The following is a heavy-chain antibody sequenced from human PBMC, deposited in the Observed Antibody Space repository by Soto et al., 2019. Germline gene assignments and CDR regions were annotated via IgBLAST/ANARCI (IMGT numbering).Heavy chain of an antibody. CDR1: GLAVPIDD. V-gene: IGHV1-8*01. CDR3: ARAGPNYYDSSGYYPGFDY. D-gene: IGHD3-22*01. CDR2: MNPSGSNT. Sequence: ASVKVSCKASGLAVPIDDIIWVRQTIGQGLEFMGWMNPSGSNTGYAQKFQGRATFTWNTPTSTAYMELSSLRSEDTAVYYCARAGPNYYDSSGYYPGFDYWGQGTLVTVSS. J-gene: IGHJ4*02.